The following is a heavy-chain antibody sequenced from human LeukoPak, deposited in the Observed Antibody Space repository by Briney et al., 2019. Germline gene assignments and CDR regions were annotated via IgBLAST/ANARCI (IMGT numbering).Heavy chain of an antibody. J-gene: IGHJ6*02. CDR1: GYTLTELS. CDR3: ATRRPYCSSTSCYIDSMDA. CDR2: FDPEDGET. Sequence: ASVKVSCKVSGYTLTELSMHWVRQAPGKGLEWMGGFDPEDGETIYAQKFQGRVTMTEDTSTDTAYMELSSLRSEDTAVYYCATRRPYCSSTSCYIDSMDAWGQGTTVTVSS. D-gene: IGHD2-2*01. V-gene: IGHV1-24*01.